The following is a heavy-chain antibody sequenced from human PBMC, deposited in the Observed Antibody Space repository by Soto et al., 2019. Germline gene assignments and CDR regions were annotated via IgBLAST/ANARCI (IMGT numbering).Heavy chain of an antibody. CDR2: ISGSGGGT. CDR3: AKFGMATTKRSPPYYIDY. J-gene: IGHJ4*02. D-gene: IGHD1-1*01. Sequence: GGSLRLSCAASGFTFSSYAMSWVRQAPGKGLEWVSSISGSGGGTYHADSVKGRFTFSRDNSKNTLYLQMNSLRAEDTAVYYCAKFGMATTKRSPPYYIDYWGQGALVTVSS. V-gene: IGHV3-23*01. CDR1: GFTFSSYA.